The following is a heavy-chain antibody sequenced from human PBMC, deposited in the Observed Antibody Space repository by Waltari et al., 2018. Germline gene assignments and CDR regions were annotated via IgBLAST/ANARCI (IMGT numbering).Heavy chain of an antibody. CDR3: ARGLIYCSSGSCVGY. Sequence: QGQLQQWGAGLLKPSETLSLTCTVHVGSLNDYFWTWIRQAPGKGLEWIGESHHSGYTNYNPSLKSRVSISVDTSKREFSLKMTSVTAADTAMYYCARGLIYCSSGSCVGYWGQGTLVTVSS. CDR1: VGSLNDYF. D-gene: IGHD2-15*01. CDR2: SHHSGYT. J-gene: IGHJ4*02. V-gene: IGHV4-34*01.